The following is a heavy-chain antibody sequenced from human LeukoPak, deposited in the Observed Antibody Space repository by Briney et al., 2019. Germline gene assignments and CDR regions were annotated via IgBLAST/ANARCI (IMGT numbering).Heavy chain of an antibody. Sequence: GGSLRLSCAASGFMFSSNWMSWVRLAPGKGLEWVANIKEDGTETYYVDSVKGRFTISRDNAKNSLYSQMNSLRVEDTAVYYCAKEGRSLQTYWGQGTLVTVSS. CDR2: IKEDGTET. D-gene: IGHD5-24*01. J-gene: IGHJ4*02. CDR1: GFMFSSNW. CDR3: AKEGRSLQTY. V-gene: IGHV3-7*03.